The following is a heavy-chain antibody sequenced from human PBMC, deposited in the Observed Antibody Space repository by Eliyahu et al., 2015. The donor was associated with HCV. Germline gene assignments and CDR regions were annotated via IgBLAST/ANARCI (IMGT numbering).Heavy chain of an antibody. V-gene: IGHV3-23*01. J-gene: IGHJ4*02. CDR2: ISSSGSST. CDR3: AKDIRSGSFYKGYFDS. Sequence: EVQLLESGGALVQTGGSLGLSCAASGFTFXNYAMSWVRQAPGKGLGWVSSISSSGSSTYFADSVKGRFSISRDNSNNTLYLQMNSLRAEDTAVYYCAKDIRSGSFYKGYFDSWGQGTLVTVSS. CDR1: GFTFXNYA. D-gene: IGHD3-10*01.